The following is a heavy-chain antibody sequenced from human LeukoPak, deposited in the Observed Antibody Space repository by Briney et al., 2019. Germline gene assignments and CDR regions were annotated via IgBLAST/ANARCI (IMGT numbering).Heavy chain of an antibody. D-gene: IGHD5-18*01. CDR2: IIPIFGTA. Sequence: ASVKVSCKASGGTFSSYAISWVRQAPGQGLEWMGGIIPIFGTANYAQKFQGRVTITADKSTSAAYMELSSLRSEDTAVYYCARVGEGYSYGYWFDPWGQGTLVTVSS. CDR3: ARVGEGYSYGYWFDP. V-gene: IGHV1-69*06. J-gene: IGHJ5*02. CDR1: GGTFSSYA.